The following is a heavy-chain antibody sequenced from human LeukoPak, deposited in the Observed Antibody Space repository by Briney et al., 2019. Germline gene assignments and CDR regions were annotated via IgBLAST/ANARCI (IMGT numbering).Heavy chain of an antibody. CDR3: AGNSGWYGVS. D-gene: IGHD6-19*01. Sequence: GGSLRLSCTASGFTLSSYEMSWIRQAPGKGLEWVSSIDYSGGNTYYADSVKGRFTISRDNSKNTLYLQLNSLRGDDTAVYYCAGNSGWYGVSWGQGTLVTVSS. CDR2: IDYSGGNT. J-gene: IGHJ4*02. V-gene: IGHV3-23*01. CDR1: GFTLSSYE.